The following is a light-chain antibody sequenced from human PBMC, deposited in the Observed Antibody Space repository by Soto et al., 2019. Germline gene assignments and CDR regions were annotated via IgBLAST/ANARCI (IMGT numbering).Light chain of an antibody. CDR2: GAS. J-gene: IGKJ2*01. CDR1: QSINSD. Sequence: EIVMTQSPATLSVSPGERATLSRRASQSINSDLAWYQQKPGQAPRLLIYGASTRATDIPARISGSGSGTDFTLTISSLQSEDFAVYYCQQYNKWPPQYTFGQGTKLEIK. CDR3: QQYNKWPPQYT. V-gene: IGKV3-15*01.